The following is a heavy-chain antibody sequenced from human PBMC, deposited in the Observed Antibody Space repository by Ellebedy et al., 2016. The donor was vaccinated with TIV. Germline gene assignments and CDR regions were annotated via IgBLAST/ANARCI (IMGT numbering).Heavy chain of an antibody. CDR2: INPSGGST. CDR3: ARDDQGTMVRGRYHYGMDV. V-gene: IGHV1-46*01. J-gene: IGHJ6*02. D-gene: IGHD3-10*01. CDR1: GYTFTNYY. Sequence: ASVKVSCKASGYTFTNYYMHWVRQAPGQGLEWMGIINPSGGSTSYAQKFQGRVTITADKSTSTAYMELSSLRSEDTAVYYCARDDQGTMVRGRYHYGMDVWGQGTTVTVSS.